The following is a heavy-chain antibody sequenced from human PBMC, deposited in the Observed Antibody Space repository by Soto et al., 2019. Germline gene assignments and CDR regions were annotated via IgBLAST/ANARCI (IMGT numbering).Heavy chain of an antibody. D-gene: IGHD4-17*01. CDR2: IDPYETGI. V-gene: IGHV3-74*01. CDR1: GFAFSSYW. CDR3: TSDTYGDRAY. Sequence: EVQLVESGGGLVQPGGSLRLSCAASGFAFSSYWMHLVRQAPGKGLVWVSRIDPYETGITYAESVQGRFTITCDNAKNTLYLQMNRRRAEDTALYSCTSDTYGDRAYWGEGTLIIVSS. J-gene: IGHJ4*02.